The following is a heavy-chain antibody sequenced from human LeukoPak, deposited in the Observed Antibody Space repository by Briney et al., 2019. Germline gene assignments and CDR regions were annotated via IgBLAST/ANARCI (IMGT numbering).Heavy chain of an antibody. Sequence: PGKSLRLSCVVSGFTLSSHVMYWIRQAPGKGLEWVALTSYDGSKTDYTDSVKGRFMVSRDNPRNTLYLQMNSLSAEDTASYYCARLGSSGYFDHWGQGALVTVSS. CDR3: ARLGSSGYFDH. D-gene: IGHD3-22*01. J-gene: IGHJ4*02. CDR1: GFTLSSHV. CDR2: TSYDGSKT. V-gene: IGHV3-30*03.